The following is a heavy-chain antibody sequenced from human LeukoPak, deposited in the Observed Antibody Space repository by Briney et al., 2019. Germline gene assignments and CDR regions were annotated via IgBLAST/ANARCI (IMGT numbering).Heavy chain of an antibody. J-gene: IGHJ4*02. CDR3: ATYDILTGFDY. Sequence: SVKVSCKASGGTFSSYAISWVRQAPGQGLEWMGGISPLLGASNHTQKFQDRVRITADESASTAYMELSNLRSADTAVYYWATYDILTGFDYWGQGTLVTVSS. D-gene: IGHD3-9*01. CDR1: GGTFSSYA. CDR2: ISPLLGAS. V-gene: IGHV1-69*01.